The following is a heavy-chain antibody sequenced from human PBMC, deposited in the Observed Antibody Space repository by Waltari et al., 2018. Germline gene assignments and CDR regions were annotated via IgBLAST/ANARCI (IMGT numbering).Heavy chain of an antibody. CDR1: GGSISSYY. CDR2: IYTSGST. J-gene: IGHJ2*01. D-gene: IGHD3-10*01. Sequence: QVQLQESGPGLVKPSETLSLTCTVSGGSISSYYWSWIRQPAGKGLEWIGRIYTSGSTNYNPSLKSRGTRSVDTSKNQFSLKLSAVTAADTAVYYCARDARIWFGELLHYWYFDLWGRGTLVTVSS. V-gene: IGHV4-4*07. CDR3: ARDARIWFGELLHYWYFDL.